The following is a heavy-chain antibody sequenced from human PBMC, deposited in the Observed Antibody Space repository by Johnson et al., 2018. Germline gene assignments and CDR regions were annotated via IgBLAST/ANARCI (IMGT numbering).Heavy chain of an antibody. V-gene: IGHV4-34*01. D-gene: IGHD3-22*01. CDR3: ASTAYYYDSSGYYQPFQH. Sequence: QVQLQQGGAGLLKPTETLSLTCAVYGGSFSGYYWSWIRQPPGKGLEWIGEINHSGSTNYNPSLKSRVTISVDTSKNQFSLKLSSVTAADTAVYYCASTAYYYDSSGYYQPFQHWGQGTLVTVSS. CDR1: GGSFSGYY. J-gene: IGHJ1*01. CDR2: INHSGST.